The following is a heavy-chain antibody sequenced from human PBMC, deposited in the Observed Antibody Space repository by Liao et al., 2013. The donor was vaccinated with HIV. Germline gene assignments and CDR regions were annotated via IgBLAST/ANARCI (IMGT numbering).Heavy chain of an antibody. CDR3: ARAHSRYSGYKY. Sequence: QVQLQQWGAGLLKPSETLSLTCAVYGGSFSGYYWSWIRQPPGKGLEWIGEINHSRSTNDNPSLKSRVTISVDTSKNQFSLKLSSVTAADTAVYYCARAHSRYSGYKYWGQGTLVTVSS. V-gene: IGHV4-34*01. D-gene: IGHD5-12*01. J-gene: IGHJ4*02. CDR2: INHSRST. CDR1: GGSFSGYY.